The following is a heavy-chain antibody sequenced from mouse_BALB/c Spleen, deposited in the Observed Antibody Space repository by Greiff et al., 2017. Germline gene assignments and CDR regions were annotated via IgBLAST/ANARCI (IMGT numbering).Heavy chain of an antibody. Sequence: VQLKQSGAELVKPGASVKLSCTASGFNIKDTYMHWVKQRPEQGLEWIGRIDPANGNTKYDPKFQGKATITADTSSNTAYLQLSSLTSEDTAVYYCATGSSLYAMDYWGQGTSVTVSS. D-gene: IGHD1-1*01. CDR1: GFNIKDTY. CDR2: IDPANGNT. J-gene: IGHJ4*01. CDR3: ATGSSLYAMDY. V-gene: IGHV14-3*02.